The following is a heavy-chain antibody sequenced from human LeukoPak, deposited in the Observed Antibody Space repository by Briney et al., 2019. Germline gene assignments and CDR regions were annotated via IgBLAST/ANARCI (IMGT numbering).Heavy chain of an antibody. CDR3: ARGGLVRGVIRYAFDY. V-gene: IGHV3-23*01. CDR2: IHKSGAHT. CDR1: GFTFSSYG. D-gene: IGHD3-10*01. Sequence: GGSLRLSCAASGFTFSSYGMNWVRQAPGKGLEWVSSIHKSGAHTDHADSVKGRFTIFRDNSKNTLYLQMNNMKVEDTAVYYCARGGLVRGVIRYAFDYWGQGTLVTVSS. J-gene: IGHJ4*02.